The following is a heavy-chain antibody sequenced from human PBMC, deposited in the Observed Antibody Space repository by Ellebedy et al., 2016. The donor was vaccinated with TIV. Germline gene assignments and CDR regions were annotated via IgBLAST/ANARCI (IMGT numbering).Heavy chain of an antibody. CDR2: IHSGGSSK. CDR1: GFTLSSFG. CDR3: AKDGYSSGREKGGYFDS. D-gene: IGHD3-22*01. Sequence: GGSLRLSCATSGFTLSSFGMHWIRQAPGRGLEWVAFIHSGGSSKYYADSVEGRFTISRDLSKNTLYLQMNSLRDEDTAVYYCAKDGYSSGREKGGYFDSWGQGTLVTVSS. J-gene: IGHJ4*02. V-gene: IGHV3-30*02.